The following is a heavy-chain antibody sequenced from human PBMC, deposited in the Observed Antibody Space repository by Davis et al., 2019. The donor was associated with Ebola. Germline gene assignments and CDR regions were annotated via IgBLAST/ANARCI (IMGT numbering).Heavy chain of an antibody. D-gene: IGHD3-22*01. CDR2: IYYSGST. CDR3: ARGALYYDSSGYYTAYYYYYMDV. J-gene: IGHJ6*03. Sequence: PSETLSLTCTVSGGSISSYYWSWIRQPPGKGLEWIGYIYYSGSTNYNPSLKSRVTISVDTSKNQFSLKLSSVTAADTAVYYCARGALYYDSSGYYTAYYYYYMDVWGQGTLVTVSS. CDR1: GGSISSYY. V-gene: IGHV4-59*12.